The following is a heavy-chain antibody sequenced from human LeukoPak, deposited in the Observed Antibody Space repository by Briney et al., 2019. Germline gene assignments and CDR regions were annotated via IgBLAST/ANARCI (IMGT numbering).Heavy chain of an antibody. CDR2: TWYDGSNK. CDR3: ARAHHNCSSTSCYRSYFDY. D-gene: IGHD2-2*02. J-gene: IGHJ4*02. CDR1: GFTFSSYG. V-gene: IGHV3-33*01. Sequence: PGGSLRLSCAASGFTFSSYGMHWVRQAPGKGLEWVAVTWYDGSNKYYADSVKGRFTISRDNSKNTLYLQMNSLRAEDTAVYYCARAHHNCSSTSCYRSYFDYWGQGTLVTVPS.